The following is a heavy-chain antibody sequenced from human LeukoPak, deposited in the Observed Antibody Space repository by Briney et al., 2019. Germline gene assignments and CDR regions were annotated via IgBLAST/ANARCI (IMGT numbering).Heavy chain of an antibody. CDR2: INHSGST. Sequence: SETLSLTCAVYGGSFSGYYWSWIRQPPGKGLEWIGEINHSGSTNYNPSLKSRVTISVDTSKNQFSLKLSSVTAADTAVYYCARFYDSSGYYYEGYDAFDIWGQGTMVTVSS. V-gene: IGHV4-34*01. D-gene: IGHD3-22*01. J-gene: IGHJ3*02. CDR3: ARFYDSSGYYYEGYDAFDI. CDR1: GGSFSGYY.